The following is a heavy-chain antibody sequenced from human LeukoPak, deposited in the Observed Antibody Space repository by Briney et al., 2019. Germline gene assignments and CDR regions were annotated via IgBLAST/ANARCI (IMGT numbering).Heavy chain of an antibody. CDR2: MNPKSGNT. CDR1: GYTFTSYD. V-gene: IGHV1-8*01. D-gene: IGHD6-25*01. Sequence: ASVKLSCKASGYTFTSYDINWVGQATGRGGEGMGWMNPKSGNTGYAHKFQGRVTMPRNTSISTAYMALSSLSSEDTAVYYCARGISWRRRKSDAFDIWGQGTMVTVSS. J-gene: IGHJ3*02. CDR3: ARGISWRRRKSDAFDI.